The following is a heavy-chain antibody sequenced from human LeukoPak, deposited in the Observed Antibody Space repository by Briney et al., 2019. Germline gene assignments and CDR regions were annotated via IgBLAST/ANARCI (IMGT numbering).Heavy chain of an antibody. Sequence: SETLSLTCTVSGGSISSYYWSWIRQPPGKGLEWIGYIYYRSTNYNPSLKSRVTISIDTSKNQLSLKLSSVTAAATAVYYCARHYDNDGYYSAHFDYWGQGPLVTVS. CDR3: ARHYDNDGYYSAHFDY. CDR2: IYYRST. CDR1: GGSISSYY. V-gene: IGHV4-59*08. D-gene: IGHD3-22*01. J-gene: IGHJ4*02.